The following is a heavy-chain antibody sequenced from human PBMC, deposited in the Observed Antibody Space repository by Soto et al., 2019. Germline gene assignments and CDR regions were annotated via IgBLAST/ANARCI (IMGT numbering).Heavy chain of an antibody. CDR1: GGSMSENDYY. CDR3: ARGIVQGGFDI. CDR2: IYDTWTT. J-gene: IGHJ3*02. Sequence: QVQLQEAGPGLVRPSQTLSLTCTVAGGSMSENDYYWSWLRQSPGQGLQWIGYIYDTWTTSYSPSLKSRVTMTADTYRNQFSLKLTSVTAADTALYFCARGIVQGGFDIWGQGTLVTVSS. V-gene: IGHV4-30-4*01. D-gene: IGHD3-10*02.